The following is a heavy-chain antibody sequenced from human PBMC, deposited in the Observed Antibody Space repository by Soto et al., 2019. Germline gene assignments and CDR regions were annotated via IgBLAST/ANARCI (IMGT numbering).Heavy chain of an antibody. J-gene: IGHJ6*02. Sequence: EVQLVESGGGLVEPGGSLRLSFVASGFTFSGYSINWVRQAPGKGLEWVSYISGPSIYIYYADSVKGRFTISRDNAKMAVYLIMNSLRREDTAVYYCSRGFRNGFNVWGQGTTVSVSS. CDR1: GFTFSGYS. D-gene: IGHD2-8*01. CDR2: ISGPSIYI. V-gene: IGHV3-21*01. CDR3: SRGFRNGFNV.